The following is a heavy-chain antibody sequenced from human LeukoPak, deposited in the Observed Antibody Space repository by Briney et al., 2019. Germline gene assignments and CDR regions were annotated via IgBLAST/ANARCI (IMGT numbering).Heavy chain of an antibody. J-gene: IGHJ4*02. CDR3: AKNSARATITTGLSY. V-gene: IGHV3-23*01. CDR1: GFTFSSYA. CDR2: VGATGYST. Sequence: PGGSLRLSCAASGFTFSSYAMTWVRQAPGKGLEWVSAVGATGYSTYYADSVKGRFTISRDNSKNTLYLQMSSLRAEDTAIYYCAKNSARATITTGLSYWGQGTLVTVSS. D-gene: IGHD5-12*01.